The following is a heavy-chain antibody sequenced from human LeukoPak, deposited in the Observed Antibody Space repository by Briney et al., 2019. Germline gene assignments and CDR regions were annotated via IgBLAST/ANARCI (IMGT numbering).Heavy chain of an antibody. D-gene: IGHD3-9*01. CDR2: MSYNESHE. Sequence: PGGSLRLSCAASGFNFSSHGMHWVRQAPGKGLEWLAVMSYNESHEYYADSVKGRFAISRDNSKSTLYLEMNSLRADDTALYYCAKVSTVLRYFDFIIADSFDLWGQGTLVTVSS. J-gene: IGHJ3*01. CDR3: AKVSTVLRYFDFIIADSFDL. V-gene: IGHV3-30*18. CDR1: GFNFSSHG.